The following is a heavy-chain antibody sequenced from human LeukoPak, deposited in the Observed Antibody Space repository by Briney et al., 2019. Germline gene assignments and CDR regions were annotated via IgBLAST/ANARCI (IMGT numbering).Heavy chain of an antibody. V-gene: IGHV4-30-4*08. CDR1: GGSISSGDYY. CDR3: ARGGGYYLYLDY. Sequence: SETLSLTCAVSGGSISSGDYYWSWIRQPPGKGLEWIGYIYYSGSTYYNPSLKSRVTTSVDTSKNQFSLKLSSVTAADTAVYYCARGGGYYLYLDYWGQGTLVTVSS. CDR2: IYYSGST. J-gene: IGHJ4*02. D-gene: IGHD3-3*01.